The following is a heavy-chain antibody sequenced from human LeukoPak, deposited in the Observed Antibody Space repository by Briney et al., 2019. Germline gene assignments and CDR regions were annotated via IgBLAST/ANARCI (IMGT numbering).Heavy chain of an antibody. D-gene: IGHD1-26*01. J-gene: IGHJ4*02. Sequence: SETLSLTCTVSGGSISSGYYWGWIRQPPGKGLEWIGNIYHSGSTYYNPPLKSRVTISVDTSKNQFSLKMSSVTAADTAVYYCARQGGSYYGYWGQGTLVTVSS. V-gene: IGHV4-38-2*02. CDR1: GGSISSGYY. CDR2: IYHSGST. CDR3: ARQGGSYYGY.